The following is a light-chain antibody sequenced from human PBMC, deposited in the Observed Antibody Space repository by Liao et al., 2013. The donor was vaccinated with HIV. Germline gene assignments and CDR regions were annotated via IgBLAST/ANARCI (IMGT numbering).Light chain of an antibody. CDR3: QVWDSSTDWV. V-gene: IGLV3-1*01. CDR2: QDS. J-gene: IGLJ3*02. Sequence: SYEMTQPPSVSVSPGQTASITCSGNKLGDKVTSWYQQRPGRSPVVVIFQDSQRPSGISERFSGSSSGDTATLTISGTQAVDEADYYCQVWDSSTDWVFGGGTNLAVL. CDR1: KLGDKV.